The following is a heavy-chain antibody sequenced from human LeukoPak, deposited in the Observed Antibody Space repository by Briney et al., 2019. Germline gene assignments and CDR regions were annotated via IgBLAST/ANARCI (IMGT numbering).Heavy chain of an antibody. D-gene: IGHD6-25*01. CDR1: GFTFSSYG. CDR3: ARRSAAKDAFDI. Sequence: GGSLRLSCAASGFTFSSYGMHWVRQAPGKGLEWVAVISYDGSNKYYADSVKGRFTISRDNAKNTLYLQMNSLRAEDTAVYYCARRSAAKDAFDIWGQGTMVTVSS. CDR2: ISYDGSNK. J-gene: IGHJ3*02. V-gene: IGHV3-30*03.